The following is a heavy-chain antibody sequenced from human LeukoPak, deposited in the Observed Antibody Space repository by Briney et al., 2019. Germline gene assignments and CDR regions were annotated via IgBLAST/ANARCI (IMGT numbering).Heavy chain of an antibody. CDR2: IWYDGSNK. V-gene: IGHV3-33*01. CDR1: GFTFSSYG. CDR3: ARATYYYDSSGYYYSGWFDY. J-gene: IGHJ4*02. D-gene: IGHD3-22*01. Sequence: PGGSLRLSCAASGFTFSSYGMHWVRQAPGKGLEWVAVIWYDGSNKYYADSVKGRFTISRDNSKNTLYLRMNSLRAEDTAVYYCARATYYYDSSGYYYSGWFDYWGQGTLVTVSS.